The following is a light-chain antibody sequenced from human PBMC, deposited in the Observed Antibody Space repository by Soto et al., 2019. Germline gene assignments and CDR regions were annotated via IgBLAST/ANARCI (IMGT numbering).Light chain of an antibody. V-gene: IGKV1-27*01. CDR1: QGLRNY. Sequence: DIQMTQSPSSLSASVGDRVTITCRASQGLRNYLVWYQQKPGKVPKLLIYAASPLQSGVPSRFSGSGSGTDFTLTISSLQPDDVATYYCQKYDSALLTFGGGTKVELK. CDR3: QKYDSALLT. CDR2: AAS. J-gene: IGKJ4*01.